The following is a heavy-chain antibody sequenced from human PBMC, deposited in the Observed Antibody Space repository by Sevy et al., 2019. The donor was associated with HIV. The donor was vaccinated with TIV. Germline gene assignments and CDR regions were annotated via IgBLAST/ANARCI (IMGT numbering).Heavy chain of an antibody. V-gene: IGHV3-23*01. D-gene: IGHD4-17*01. CDR2: ISGSGGST. Sequence: GGSLRLSCAASGFTFSSYAMSWVRQAPGKGLEWVSAISGSGGSTYYADSVKGRLTISRDNSKNTLYLQMNSLRAEDTAVYYCAKGTGDYVSYFDYWGQGTLVTVSS. CDR1: GFTFSSYA. CDR3: AKGTGDYVSYFDY. J-gene: IGHJ4*02.